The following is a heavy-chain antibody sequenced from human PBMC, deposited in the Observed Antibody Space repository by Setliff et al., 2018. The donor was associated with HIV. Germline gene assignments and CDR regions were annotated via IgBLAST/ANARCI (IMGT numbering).Heavy chain of an antibody. CDR3: ARTQPDTIFGVVIFDC. V-gene: IGHV1-8*02. J-gene: IGHJ4*02. D-gene: IGHD3-3*01. CDR1: GYTFTSHD. Sequence: ASVKVSCKASGYTFTSHDINWVRQATGQGLEWMGWMNPNSANTGYAQKFQGRVTMTRNTSISTAYMELSSLRSEDTAVYYCARTQPDTIFGVVIFDCWGQGKMVTVSS. CDR2: MNPNSANT.